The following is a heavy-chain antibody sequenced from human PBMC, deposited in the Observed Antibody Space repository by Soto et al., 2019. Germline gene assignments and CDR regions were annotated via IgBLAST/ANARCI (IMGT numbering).Heavy chain of an antibody. CDR2: INHSGST. CDR1: GGSFSGYY. Sequence: SETLSLTCAVYGGSFSGYYWSWIRQPPGKGLEWIGEINHSGSTNYNPSLKSRVTISVDTSKNQFSLKLSSVTAADTAVYYCARFGQVGATLYYFDYWGQGTLVTVSS. D-gene: IGHD1-26*01. V-gene: IGHV4-34*01. J-gene: IGHJ4*02. CDR3: ARFGQVGATLYYFDY.